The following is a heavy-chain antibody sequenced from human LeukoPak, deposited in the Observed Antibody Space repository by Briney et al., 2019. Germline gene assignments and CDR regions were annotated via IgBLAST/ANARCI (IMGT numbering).Heavy chain of an antibody. V-gene: IGHV4-39*01. CDR1: GGSISSSSYY. CDR2: IYYSGST. CDR3: ARHVASIAVARDAFDI. D-gene: IGHD6-19*01. J-gene: IGHJ3*02. Sequence: SETLSLTCTVSGGSISSSSYYWGWIRQPPGKGLEWIGSIYYSGSTYYNPSLKSRVTISVDTSKNQFSLKLSSVTAADTAVYYCARHVASIAVARDAFDIWGQGTMVTVSS.